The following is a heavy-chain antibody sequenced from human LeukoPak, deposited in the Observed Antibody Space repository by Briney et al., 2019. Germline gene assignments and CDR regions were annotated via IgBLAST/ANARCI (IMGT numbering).Heavy chain of an antibody. J-gene: IGHJ4*02. CDR3: ARLVYDSRGYYFDY. CDR1: GGSISSYY. CDR2: IRYSGSA. Sequence: KPSETLSLTCTVSGGSISSYYWSWIRQPPGKGLEWIGYIRYSGSANYNPSLRSRVTTSIDTSKNQFFLKLSSVTAADTAMYHCARLVYDSRGYYFDYWGQGTLVIVSS. V-gene: IGHV4-59*08. D-gene: IGHD3-22*01.